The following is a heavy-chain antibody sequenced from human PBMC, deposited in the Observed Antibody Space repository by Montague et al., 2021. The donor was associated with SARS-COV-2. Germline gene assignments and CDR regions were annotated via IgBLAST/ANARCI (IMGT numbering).Heavy chain of an antibody. CDR1: GFTFSSYA. CDR3: ARQLIAFVPAAPGSPTHETYDYAMDV. CDR2: ISYDGSNK. V-gene: IGHV3-30*04. D-gene: IGHD2-2*01. Sequence: SLRLSCAASGFTFSSYAMHWVRQAPGKGLEWVAVISYDGSNKYYVDSVKGRFSISRDNSKNTLYLQMNSLRAEDTAVYYCARQLIAFVPAAPGSPTHETYDYAMDVWGQGTTVTVSS. J-gene: IGHJ6*02.